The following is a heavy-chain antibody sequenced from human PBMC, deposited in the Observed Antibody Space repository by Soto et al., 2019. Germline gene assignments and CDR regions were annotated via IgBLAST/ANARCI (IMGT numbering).Heavy chain of an antibody. J-gene: IGHJ6*02. CDR1: GGSISSGDYY. D-gene: IGHD6-6*01. CDR3: ARDHSSSFLNYYYYYGMDV. CDR2: IYYSGST. V-gene: IGHV4-30-4*01. Sequence: QVQLQESGPGLVKPSQTLSLTCTVSGGSISSGDYYWSWIRQPPGKGLEWIGYIYYSGSTYYNPSLKSRVTISVDTSKNQFSLKLSSVTAADTAVYYCARDHSSSFLNYYYYYGMDVWGQGTTVTVSS.